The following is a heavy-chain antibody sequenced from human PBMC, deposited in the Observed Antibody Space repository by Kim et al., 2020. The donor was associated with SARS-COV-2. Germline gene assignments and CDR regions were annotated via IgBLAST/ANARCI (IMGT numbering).Heavy chain of an antibody. Sequence: RDGGRYYADSGKGRFTISRDNAKNTICLQMNSLRAEDRAIYYCVLHTGAHWGQGTVVTVSS. J-gene: IGHJ4*02. CDR2: RDGGR. D-gene: IGHD7-27*01. CDR3: VLHTGAH. V-gene: IGHV3-23*01.